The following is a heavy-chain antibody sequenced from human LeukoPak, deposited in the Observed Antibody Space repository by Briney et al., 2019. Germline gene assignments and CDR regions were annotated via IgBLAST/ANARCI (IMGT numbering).Heavy chain of an antibody. CDR3: TTDVGRDYAWGSYDAFDI. Sequence: GGSLRLSCAASGFTFSNAWMSWVRQAPGKGLEWVGRIKSKTDGGTTDYAAPVKGRFTISRDDSKNTLYLQMNSLKTEDTAVYYCTTDVGRDYAWGSYDAFDIWGQGTMVTVSS. CDR1: GFTFSNAW. J-gene: IGHJ3*02. D-gene: IGHD3-16*01. V-gene: IGHV3-15*01. CDR2: IKSKTDGGTT.